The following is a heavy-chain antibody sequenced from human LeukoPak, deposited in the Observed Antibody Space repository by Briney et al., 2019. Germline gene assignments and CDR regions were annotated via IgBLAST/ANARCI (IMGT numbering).Heavy chain of an antibody. CDR2: ISGNGGST. Sequence: GGSLRLSCAASGFTISTYAMTWVRQAPGKGLEWVSAISGNGGSTYYADSVKGRFTFSRDNSKNMLYLQMNSLGAEDTAVYYCAKRRSWYVDSWGQGTLVTVSS. CDR3: AKRRSWYVDS. V-gene: IGHV3-23*01. J-gene: IGHJ4*02. CDR1: GFTISTYA. D-gene: IGHD6-13*01.